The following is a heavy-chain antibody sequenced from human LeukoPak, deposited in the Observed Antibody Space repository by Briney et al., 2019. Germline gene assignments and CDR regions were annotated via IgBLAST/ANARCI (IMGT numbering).Heavy chain of an antibody. V-gene: IGHV3-23*01. CDR2: ISGSGGNT. CDR3: AKNSVLYCSSTSCHIDY. J-gene: IGHJ4*02. CDR1: GFIFSRYA. D-gene: IGHD2-2*01. Sequence: HAGGSLRLSCAASGFIFSRYAMSWVRQAPGKGLEWVSAISGSGGNTYYAASVKGRFTISRDDSKNTLYLQMNSLRAEDSAVYYCAKNSVLYCSSTSCHIDYWGQGTLVTVSS.